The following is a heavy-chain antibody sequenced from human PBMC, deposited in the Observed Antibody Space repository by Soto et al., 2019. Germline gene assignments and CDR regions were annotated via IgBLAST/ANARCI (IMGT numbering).Heavy chain of an antibody. CDR3: AGDAFDI. V-gene: IGHV3-64*01. CDR2: ISSNGGST. CDR1: GFTFSNYG. J-gene: IGHJ3*02. Sequence: GGSLRLSCAASGFTFSNYGIHWVRQAPGKGLEYVSAISSNGGSTYYAKSVKGRFTISRDNAKNTVFLQMGSLRAEDMGVYYCAGDAFDIWGQGTMVTVSS.